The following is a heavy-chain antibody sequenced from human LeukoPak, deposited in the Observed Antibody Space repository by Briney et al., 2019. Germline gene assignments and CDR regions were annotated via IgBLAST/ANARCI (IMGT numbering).Heavy chain of an antibody. CDR3: AGDLGTMRGLGY. CDR1: GFTFSSYE. CDR2: ISSSGSTI. D-gene: IGHD3-22*01. Sequence: GGSLRLSCAASGFTFSSYEMNWVRQAPGKGLEWVSYISSSGSTIYYADSVKGRFTISRDNAKNSLYLQMNSLRAEDTAVYYCAGDLGTMRGLGYWGQGTLVTVSS. V-gene: IGHV3-48*03. J-gene: IGHJ4*02.